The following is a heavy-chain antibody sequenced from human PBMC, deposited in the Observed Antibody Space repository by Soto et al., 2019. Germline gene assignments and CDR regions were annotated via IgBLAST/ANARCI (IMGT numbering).Heavy chain of an antibody. CDR1: GFTFSSYD. V-gene: IGHV3-13*01. D-gene: IGHD2-15*01. CDR3: ARASDLDCSGGSCYRVAFDI. CDR2: IGTAGDT. Sequence: GGSLRLSCAASGFTFSSYDMHWVRQATGKGLEWVSAIGTAGDTYYPGSVKGRFTISRENAKNSLYLQMNSLRAGDTAVCYCARASDLDCSGGSCYRVAFDIWGQGTMVTVSS. J-gene: IGHJ3*02.